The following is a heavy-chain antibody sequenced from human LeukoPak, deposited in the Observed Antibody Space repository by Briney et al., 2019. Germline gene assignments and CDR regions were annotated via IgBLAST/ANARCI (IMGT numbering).Heavy chain of an antibody. CDR2: IHFSGTT. D-gene: IGHD5-24*01. V-gene: IGHV4-59*01. J-gene: IGHJ4*02. CDR3: ARGGNGYNYFDS. CDR1: GGSINGFY. Sequence: PSETLSLTCTVSGGSINGFYWSWIRQPPGKGLEWMGYIHFSGTTRYNPSLKSRITISVDTSRNQISLKLSSVTAADTAVYYCARGGNGYNYFDSWGQGTLVTVSS.